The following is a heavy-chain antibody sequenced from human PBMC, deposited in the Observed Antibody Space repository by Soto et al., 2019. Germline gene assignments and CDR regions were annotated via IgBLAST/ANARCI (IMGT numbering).Heavy chain of an antibody. D-gene: IGHD3-22*01. CDR1: GGTFSSYA. CDR2: IIPIFGTA. Sequence: SVKVSCKASGGTFSSYAISWVRQAPGQGLEWMGGIIPIFGTANYAQKFQGRVTITADESTSTAYMELSSLRSEDTAVYYCARVKYYYDSSGYYYNVFDYWGQGTLVTVSS. J-gene: IGHJ4*02. V-gene: IGHV1-69*13. CDR3: ARVKYYYDSSGYYYNVFDY.